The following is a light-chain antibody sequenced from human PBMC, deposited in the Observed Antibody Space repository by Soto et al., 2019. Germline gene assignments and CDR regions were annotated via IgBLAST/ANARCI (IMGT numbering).Light chain of an antibody. Sequence: IVLTQSPGTLSLSPGERATLSCRASQSVSSNYLAWYQQKPGQAPRLLIYGASSRATGIPDNFSGSGSGTDFTLTISRLEPEDFAVYYCQQYGGSPNPFVLGKRLEIK. CDR1: QSVSSNY. V-gene: IGKV3-20*01. CDR3: QQYGGSPNP. CDR2: GAS. J-gene: IGKJ5*01.